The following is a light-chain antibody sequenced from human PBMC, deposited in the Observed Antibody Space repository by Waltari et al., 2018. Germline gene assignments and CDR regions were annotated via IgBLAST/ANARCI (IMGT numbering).Light chain of an antibody. V-gene: IGKV2-30*01. CDR3: MQGTHWPYT. CDR1: QSIVYSDGNIY. J-gene: IGKJ2*01. CDR2: KVS. Sequence: DVVMTQSPLSLPVTLGQPASISCKPSQSIVYSDGNIYLNWIQQRPGQSLRRLINKVSTRDSGVPDRFSGSGSGTDFTLKISSVEAEDVGVYYCMQGTHWPYTFGQGTKLEIK.